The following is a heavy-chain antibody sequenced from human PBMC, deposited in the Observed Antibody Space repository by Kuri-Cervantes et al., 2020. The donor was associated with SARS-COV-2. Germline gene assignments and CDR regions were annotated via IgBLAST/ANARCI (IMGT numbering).Heavy chain of an antibody. J-gene: IGHJ6*02. D-gene: IGHD6-13*01. Sequence: GSLRLSCAVYGGSFSGYYWSWIRQPPGKGLEWIGEIYHSGSTNYNPSLKSRVTISVDKSKNQFSLKLSSVTAADTAVYYCAREILYSSSWTYYYYGMDVWGQGTTVTVSS. CDR2: IYHSGST. CDR3: AREILYSSSWTYYYYGMDV. V-gene: IGHV4-34*01. CDR1: GGSFSGYY.